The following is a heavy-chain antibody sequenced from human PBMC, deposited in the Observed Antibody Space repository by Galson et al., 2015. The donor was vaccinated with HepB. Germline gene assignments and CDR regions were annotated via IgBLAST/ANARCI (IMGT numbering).Heavy chain of an antibody. CDR2: IYYSGST. V-gene: IGHV4-39*01. D-gene: IGHD4-23*01. J-gene: IGHJ4*02. CDR3: AIKATVVTPFDY. Sequence: ETLSLTCTVSGGSISSSSYYWGWIRQPPGKGLEWIGSIYYSGSTYYNPSLKSRVTISVDTSKNQFSLKLSSVTAADTAVYYCAIKATVVTPFDYWGQGTLVTVSS. CDR1: GGSISSSSYY.